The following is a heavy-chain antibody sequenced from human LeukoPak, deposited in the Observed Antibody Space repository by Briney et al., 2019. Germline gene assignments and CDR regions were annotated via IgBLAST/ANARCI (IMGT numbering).Heavy chain of an antibody. J-gene: IGHJ4*02. D-gene: IGHD3-10*01. Sequence: GGSLRLSCTASGFIFSTYKMTWVRQAPGKGLEWVSDISDRGSTTNYADSVKDRFTISRDNAKNSLFLQMNSLRDDDTAVYYCARSITMIRGATLPIDYWGLGSLVTVSS. CDR3: ARSITMIRGATLPIDY. CDR2: ISDRGSTT. V-gene: IGHV3-48*02. CDR1: GFIFSTYK.